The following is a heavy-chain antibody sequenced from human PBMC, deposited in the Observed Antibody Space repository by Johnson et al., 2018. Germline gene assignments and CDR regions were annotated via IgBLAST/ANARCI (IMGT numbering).Heavy chain of an antibody. Sequence: QVQLQQWGAGQLKPSETLSLPCAVYGGSFGGYYWTWIRQPPGKGLEWIGEINHSGRTNYNPSLKSRLTISVDTSNTPFSLKLTSVTAADTAVYYCARDVTGAFDIWGQGTMVTVSS. CDR1: GGSFGGYY. V-gene: IGHV4-34*01. CDR2: INHSGRT. CDR3: ARDVTGAFDI. D-gene: IGHD1-1*01. J-gene: IGHJ3*02.